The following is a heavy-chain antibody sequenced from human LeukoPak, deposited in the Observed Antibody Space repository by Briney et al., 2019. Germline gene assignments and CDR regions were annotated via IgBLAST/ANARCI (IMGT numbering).Heavy chain of an antibody. V-gene: IGHV1-46*01. J-gene: IGHJ4*02. CDR1: GYTFTSNY. Sequence: GASVKVSCKASGYTFTSNYMHWVRQAPGQGLEWMGIINPSGGSTNYAQKFQGRVTMTRDTSTSTVYMELSSLRSEDMAVYYCARATQENDYWGQGTLVTVSS. CDR3: ARATQENDY. CDR2: INPSGGST.